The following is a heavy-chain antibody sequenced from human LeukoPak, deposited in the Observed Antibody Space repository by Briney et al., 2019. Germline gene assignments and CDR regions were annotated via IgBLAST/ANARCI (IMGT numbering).Heavy chain of an antibody. CDR3: ARVGYFGVATLVAFDI. Sequence: GASVKVSCKASGYTFTGYYMHWVRQAPGQGLEWMGWINPNSGGTNYAQKFQGRVTMTRDTSISTAYMELSRLRSDDTAVYYCARVGYFGVATLVAFDIWGQGTMVTVSS. CDR1: GYTFTGYY. V-gene: IGHV1-2*02. J-gene: IGHJ3*02. D-gene: IGHD3-3*01. CDR2: INPNSGGT.